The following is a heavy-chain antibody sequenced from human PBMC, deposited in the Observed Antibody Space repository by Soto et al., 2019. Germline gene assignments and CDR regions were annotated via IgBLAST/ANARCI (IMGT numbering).Heavy chain of an antibody. CDR2: ISAHNGNT. V-gene: IGHV1-18*01. Sequence: QVHLVQSGAEVKKPGASVKVSCKCSGYTFTSYGITWVRQAPGQGLEWMGWISAHNGNTDYAQKLQGRVTVTRDTSTSTAYMELXSLRSXDTAVYYCARGRYGDYWGQGALVTVSS. D-gene: IGHD1-1*01. J-gene: IGHJ4*02. CDR3: ARGRYGDY. CDR1: GYTFTSYG.